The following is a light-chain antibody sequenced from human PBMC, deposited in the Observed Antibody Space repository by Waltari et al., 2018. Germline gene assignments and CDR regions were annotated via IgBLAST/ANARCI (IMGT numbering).Light chain of an antibody. J-gene: IGKJ2*01. V-gene: IGKV1-33*01. CDR2: DAS. Sequence: DLQMTQSPPTLSASVGDRVTFTCQASQDISHYLNWYQQKPGKAPKLLIYDASNLERGAPSRFSGSGSGTDFTFTISRLETEDIATYYCQQYDGLPYTFGQGTKLEIK. CDR3: QQYDGLPYT. CDR1: QDISHY.